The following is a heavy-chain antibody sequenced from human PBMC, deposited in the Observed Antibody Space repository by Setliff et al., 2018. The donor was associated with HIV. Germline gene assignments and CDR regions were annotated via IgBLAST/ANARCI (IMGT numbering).Heavy chain of an antibody. V-gene: IGHV5-51*01. CDR1: AYRFSTHW. D-gene: IGHD2-21*02. J-gene: IGHJ3*01. CDR2: IYPGDSDT. CDR3: VRRDGRLLNGFDF. Sequence: GESLKISCMGSAYRFSTHWIGWVRQMPGKGLEWMGIIYPGDSDTRYSPAFQGQVTMPVDQSTNTAYLHLRGLKASDTAIYYCVRRDGRLLNGFDFWGQGTMVTVSS.